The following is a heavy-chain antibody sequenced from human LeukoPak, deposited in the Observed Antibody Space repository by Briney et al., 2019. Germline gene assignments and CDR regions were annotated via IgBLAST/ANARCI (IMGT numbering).Heavy chain of an antibody. J-gene: IGHJ4*02. CDR1: GFTFSSYS. Sequence: GGSLRLSCAASGFTFSSYSMNWVRQAPWKGLEWVSFISSSSSPIYYADSVKGRFTISRDNAKNSVYLQMNSLRDEDTAVYYCARGGLEWLSYWGQGTLVTVSS. V-gene: IGHV3-48*02. D-gene: IGHD6-19*01. CDR2: ISSSSSPI. CDR3: ARGGLEWLSY.